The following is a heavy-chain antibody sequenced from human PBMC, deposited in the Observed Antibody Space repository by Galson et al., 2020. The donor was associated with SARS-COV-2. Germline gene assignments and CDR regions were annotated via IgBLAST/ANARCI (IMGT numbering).Heavy chain of an antibody. J-gene: IGHJ4*02. CDR1: GYTFTSYG. D-gene: IGHD6-6*01. CDR3: ARDRFSTYSSSVRFDY. V-gene: IGHV1-18*01. Sequence: ASVKVSCKASGYTFTSYGISWVRQAPGQGLEWMGWISAYNGNTNYAQKLQGRVTMTTDTSTSTAYMELRSLRSDDTAVYYCARDRFSTYSSSVRFDYGGQGTLVTVSS. CDR2: ISAYNGNT.